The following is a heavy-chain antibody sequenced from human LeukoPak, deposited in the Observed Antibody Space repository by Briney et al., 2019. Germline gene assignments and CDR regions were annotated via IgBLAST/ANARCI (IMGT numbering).Heavy chain of an antibody. CDR2: ISGSGGSI. V-gene: IGHV3-48*04. Sequence: GGSLRLSCAASGFTFGTCSMNWVRQAPGKGLEWVSYISGSGGSIYYTDSVKGRFTISRDNAKNSLFLQMNSLRAEDTAVYYCSRGRLFGDYWGQGALVTVSS. D-gene: IGHD3-16*01. CDR1: GFTFGTCS. CDR3: SRGRLFGDY. J-gene: IGHJ4*02.